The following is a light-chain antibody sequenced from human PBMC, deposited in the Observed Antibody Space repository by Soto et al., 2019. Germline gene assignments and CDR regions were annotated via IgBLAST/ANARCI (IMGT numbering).Light chain of an antibody. J-gene: IGKJ1*01. CDR3: QHSDSSRWT. CDR1: QSVSSTY. V-gene: IGKV3-20*01. Sequence: IVLTQSPGTLSLSPGERATLSWGASQSVSSTYLTWYQQKHGQAPRLIIYDASRRATGIPDRFSGSVSGTDGSITISRLEQEDGSVYYCQHSDSSRWTFGLGTKVDIK. CDR2: DAS.